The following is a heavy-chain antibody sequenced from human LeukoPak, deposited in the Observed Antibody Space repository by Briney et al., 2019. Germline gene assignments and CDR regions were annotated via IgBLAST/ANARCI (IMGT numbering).Heavy chain of an antibody. CDR3: ARDTYYYGSGSYGY. V-gene: IGHV3-48*02. J-gene: IGHJ4*02. Sequence: GGSLRLSCAASGFSFRDYWMNWVRQAPGKGLEWVSYISSSSSTIYYADSVKGRFTISRDNAKNSLYLQMNSLRDEDTAVYYCARDTYYYGSGSYGYWGQGTLVTVSS. CDR2: ISSSSSTI. D-gene: IGHD3-10*01. CDR1: GFSFRDYW.